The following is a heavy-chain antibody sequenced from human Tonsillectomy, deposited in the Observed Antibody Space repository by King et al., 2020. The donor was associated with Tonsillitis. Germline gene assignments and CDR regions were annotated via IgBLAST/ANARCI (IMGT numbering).Heavy chain of an antibody. Sequence: VQLVESGGSVVQPGRSLRLSCAASGFTFSSYDIHWVRQAPGKGLEWVAVISYDGSYKYYADSVQGRFTISRDNSKNTLYLQMNSLRAEDTAVYYCARDRDDYIFDYWGQGTLVTVSS. CDR1: GFTFSSYD. CDR3: ARDRDDYIFDY. J-gene: IGHJ4*02. D-gene: IGHD4/OR15-4a*01. V-gene: IGHV3-33*05. CDR2: ISYDGSYK.